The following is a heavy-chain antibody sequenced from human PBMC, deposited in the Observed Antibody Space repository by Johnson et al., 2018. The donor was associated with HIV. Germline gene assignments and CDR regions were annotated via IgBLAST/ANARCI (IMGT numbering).Heavy chain of an antibody. D-gene: IGHD4-17*01. CDR3: ARASTTVTTGDDAFDI. J-gene: IGHJ3*02. Sequence: MSWVRHAPGKGLDWVSGINWNGGSSIYYADSVKGRFTISRDNAKSSLYLQMNGLRAEDTAVYYCARASTTVTTGDDAFDIWGQGTMVTVSS. CDR2: INWNGGSSI. V-gene: IGHV3-11*04.